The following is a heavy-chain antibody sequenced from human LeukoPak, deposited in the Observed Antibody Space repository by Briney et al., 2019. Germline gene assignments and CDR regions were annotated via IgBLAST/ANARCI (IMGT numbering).Heavy chain of an antibody. CDR1: GYTFTGYY. CDR3: ARSYYDSSGYDYYGMDV. CDR2: INPNSGGT. V-gene: IGHV1-2*02. D-gene: IGHD3-22*01. J-gene: IGHJ6*02. Sequence: GASVKVSCKASGYTFTGYYMHWVRQAPGQGLEWMGWINPNSGGTNYAQKFQGRVTMTRDTSISTAYMELSRLRSDDTAVYYCARSYYDSSGYDYYGMDVWGQGTTVTVSS.